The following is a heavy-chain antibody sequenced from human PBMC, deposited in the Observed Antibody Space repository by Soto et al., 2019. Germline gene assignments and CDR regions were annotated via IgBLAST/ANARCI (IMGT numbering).Heavy chain of an antibody. CDR3: ARDGILGTTQGSWFDP. J-gene: IGHJ5*02. D-gene: IGHD1-26*01. CDR1: GYTFASYG. CDR2: ISDYNGNT. Sequence: QVQLVQSGAEVKEPGASVKVSCKASGYTFASYGINWVRQAPGQGLEWMGWISDYNGNTKYAQKFQGRVTVTTDTSTSTGYMELRSLRSDDTAVYYCARDGILGTTQGSWFDPWGQGTLVTVSS. V-gene: IGHV1-18*01.